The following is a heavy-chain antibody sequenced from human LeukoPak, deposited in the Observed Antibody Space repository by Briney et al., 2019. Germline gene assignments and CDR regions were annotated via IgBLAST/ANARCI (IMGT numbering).Heavy chain of an antibody. D-gene: IGHD4-17*01. CDR3: ANGDPFDY. J-gene: IGHJ4*02. Sequence: PGGSLILSCAASGFTFSNAWMSWVRQAPGKGLEWVGRIKSKTDGGTTDYAAPVKGRFSISRDDSKNTLYLQLNSLKTEDTAVYYCANGDPFDYWGQGTLVTVSS. CDR2: IKSKTDGGTT. CDR1: GFTFSNAW. V-gene: IGHV3-15*01.